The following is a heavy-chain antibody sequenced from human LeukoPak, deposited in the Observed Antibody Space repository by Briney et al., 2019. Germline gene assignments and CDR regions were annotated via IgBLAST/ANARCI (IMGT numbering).Heavy chain of an antibody. CDR1: GYTFTSYA. Sequence: APVKVSCTASGYTFTSYAMHWVRQAPGQRLEWMGWINAGNGNTKYSQKFQGRVTITRDTSASTAYMELSSLRSEDTAVYYCARGPKYNWNDGPVDYWGQGTLVTVSS. CDR2: INAGNGNT. D-gene: IGHD1-1*01. CDR3: ARGPKYNWNDGPVDY. J-gene: IGHJ4*02. V-gene: IGHV1-3*01.